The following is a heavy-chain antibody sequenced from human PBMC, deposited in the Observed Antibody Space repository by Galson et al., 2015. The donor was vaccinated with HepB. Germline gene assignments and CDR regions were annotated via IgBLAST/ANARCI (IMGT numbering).Heavy chain of an antibody. CDR2: INPNSGGT. Sequence: SVKVSCKASGYTFTGYYMHWVRQAPGQGLECMGWINPNSGGTNYAQKFQGWVTMTRDTSISTAYMELSRLRSDDTAVYYCARGPRIGSSWYFDYWGQGTLVTVSS. D-gene: IGHD6-13*01. CDR1: GYTFTGYY. J-gene: IGHJ4*02. V-gene: IGHV1-2*04. CDR3: ARGPRIGSSWYFDY.